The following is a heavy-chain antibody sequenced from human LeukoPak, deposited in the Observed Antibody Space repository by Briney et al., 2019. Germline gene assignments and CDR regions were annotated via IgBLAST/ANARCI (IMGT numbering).Heavy chain of an antibody. Sequence: PSETLSLTCAVYGGSFSGYYWSWIRQPPGKGLEWIGEINHSGSTNYNPSLKSRVTISVDTSKNQFSLKLSSVTAADTAVYYCARFTIFGVVNTYYYYMDVWGKGTTVTVS. V-gene: IGHV4-34*01. D-gene: IGHD3-3*01. CDR1: GGSFSGYY. J-gene: IGHJ6*03. CDR2: INHSGST. CDR3: ARFTIFGVVNTYYYYMDV.